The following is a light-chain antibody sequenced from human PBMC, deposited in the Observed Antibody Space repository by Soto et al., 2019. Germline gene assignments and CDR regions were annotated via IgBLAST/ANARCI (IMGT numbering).Light chain of an antibody. CDR1: SSNVGGYDF. Sequence: QSALTQPRSVSGSPGQSVTISCTGTSSNVGGYDFVSWFQHHPGKAPKLIIFDVSKRPSGVPYRFSGSKSGNTASLTVSGLQAEDEADYYCCSYTGGHVVFGGGTKLTVL. CDR3: CSYTGGHVV. V-gene: IGLV2-11*01. J-gene: IGLJ2*01. CDR2: DVS.